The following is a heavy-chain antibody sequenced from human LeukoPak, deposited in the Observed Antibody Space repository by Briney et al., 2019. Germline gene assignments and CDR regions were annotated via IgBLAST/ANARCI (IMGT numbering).Heavy chain of an antibody. CDR1: GGSISSSSYY. J-gene: IGHJ4*02. CDR3: ARHFPGYVDTAMVFYDY. CDR2: IYYSGST. D-gene: IGHD5-18*01. V-gene: IGHV4-39*01. Sequence: SETLSLTCTVSGGSISSSSYYWGWIRQPPGKGLEWIGSIYYSGSTYYNPSLKSRVTISVDTSKNQFSLKLSSVTAADTAVYYCARHFPGYVDTAMVFYDYWGQGTLVTVSS.